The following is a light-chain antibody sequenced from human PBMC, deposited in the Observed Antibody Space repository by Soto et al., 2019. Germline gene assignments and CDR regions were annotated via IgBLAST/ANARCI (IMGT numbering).Light chain of an antibody. CDR1: QTISTY. Sequence: DIPMTQSPASLSASVGDRVTITCRASQTISTYLNWYQHKPGKAPRLLIYDASSLLSGVPSRFSGSGSGTDFTLTIASLQPEDFSTYYCPQSDSTPYTFGQGTKVEI. J-gene: IGKJ2*01. CDR3: PQSDSTPYT. CDR2: DAS. V-gene: IGKV1-39*01.